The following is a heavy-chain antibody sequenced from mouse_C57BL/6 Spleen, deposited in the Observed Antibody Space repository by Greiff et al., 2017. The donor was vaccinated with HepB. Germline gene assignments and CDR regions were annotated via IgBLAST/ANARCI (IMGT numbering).Heavy chain of an antibody. D-gene: IGHD2-4*01. J-gene: IGHJ2*01. Sequence: EVKLMESGPGLVKPSQSLSLTCSVTGYSITSGYYWNWIRQFPGNKLEWMGYISYDGSNNYNPSLKNRISITRDTSKNQFFLKLNSVTTEDTATYYCARAGYDYDGYYFDYWGQGTTLTVSS. V-gene: IGHV3-6*01. CDR2: ISYDGSN. CDR3: ARAGYDYDGYYFDY. CDR1: GYSITSGYY.